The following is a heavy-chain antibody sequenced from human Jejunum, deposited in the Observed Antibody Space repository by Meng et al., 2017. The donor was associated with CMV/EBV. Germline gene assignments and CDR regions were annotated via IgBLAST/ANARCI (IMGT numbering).Heavy chain of an antibody. V-gene: IGHV3-30-3*01. Sequence: HWVRHAPGQGLEWVAFISNDGSSQYYAASVTARFTISRDNSKNTLYLELSSLRAGDTAVYFCARRCDLSTITCLSRGAYYYATDVWGQGTTVTVSS. CDR3: ARRCDLSTITCLSRGAYYYATDV. J-gene: IGHJ6*02. D-gene: IGHD2/OR15-2a*01. CDR2: ISNDGSSQ.